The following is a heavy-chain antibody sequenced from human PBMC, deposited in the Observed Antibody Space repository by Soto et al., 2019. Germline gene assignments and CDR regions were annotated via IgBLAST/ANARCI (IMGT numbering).Heavy chain of an antibody. Sequence: PGGSLRLSCVASGFTFSNYAMSWVRQAPGKGLEWVAGINYSGGFTKYADSVTGRFTISRDNSKNTPYLQMNSLRAEDTAVYYCARVAGPDLKHAYYYYGMDVWGQGTTVTVSS. CDR2: INYSGGFT. J-gene: IGHJ6*02. V-gene: IGHV3-23*01. CDR3: ARVAGPDLKHAYYYYGMDV. CDR1: GFTFSNYA.